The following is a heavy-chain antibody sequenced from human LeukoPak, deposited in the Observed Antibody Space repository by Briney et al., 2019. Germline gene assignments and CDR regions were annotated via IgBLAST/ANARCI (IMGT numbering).Heavy chain of an antibody. D-gene: IGHD4/OR15-4a*01. CDR2: INTSGST. V-gene: IGHV4-4*07. Sequence: SETLSLTCTVSGGSISSYYWSWIRLPAGKGLEWIGRINTSGSTDYNPSLKSRVTMSLDTSKNQFSLKSNSVTAADTAVYYCARQQLKTMASFDYWGQGTLVTVSS. J-gene: IGHJ4*02. CDR1: GGSISSYY. CDR3: ARQQLKTMASFDY.